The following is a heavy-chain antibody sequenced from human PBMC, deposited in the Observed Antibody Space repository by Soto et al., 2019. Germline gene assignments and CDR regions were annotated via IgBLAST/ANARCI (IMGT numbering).Heavy chain of an antibody. CDR2: ISGSGGST. CDR1: GFTFSSYA. D-gene: IGHD3-10*01. CDR3: AGSNYYYYYGMDV. J-gene: IGHJ6*02. Sequence: GGSLRLSCAASGFTFSSYAMSWVRQAPGKGLEWVSAISGSGGSTYYADSVKGRFTISRHNSKNTLYLQMNSLRAEDTAVYYCAGSNYYYYYGMDVWGQGTTVTVSS. V-gene: IGHV3-23*01.